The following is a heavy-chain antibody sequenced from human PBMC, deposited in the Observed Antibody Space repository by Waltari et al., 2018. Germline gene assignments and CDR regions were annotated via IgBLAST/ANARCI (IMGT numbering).Heavy chain of an antibody. CDR3: ATARYAMFRDYFDY. V-gene: IGHV2-5*01. D-gene: IGHD2-8*01. J-gene: IGHJ4*02. Sequence: QITLKESGPTLVKPTQTLTLTCTFSGFSLSTSGVGVGWIRQPPGKALEWLALLYWNDDRRYGPTLKSRLTITKDTSKNQVVLTMTNMDPVDTATYYCATARYAMFRDYFDYWGQGTLGTVSS. CDR1: GFSLSTSGVG. CDR2: LYWNDDR.